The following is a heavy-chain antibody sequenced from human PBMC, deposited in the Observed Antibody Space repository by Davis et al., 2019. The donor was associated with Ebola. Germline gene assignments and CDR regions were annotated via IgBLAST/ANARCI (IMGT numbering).Heavy chain of an antibody. D-gene: IGHD5-24*01. Sequence: AASVKVSCKASGYTFDSYGFDWVRQAPGQGLEWLGWISPYTGNTNHAHKLQGRVTLTTDTSAATAYMQLTSLRSDDTAIYYCARDFQDGATWVSDYWGQGTLVTVSS. J-gene: IGHJ4*02. CDR2: ISPYTGNT. V-gene: IGHV1-18*04. CDR3: ARDFQDGATWVSDY. CDR1: GYTFDSYG.